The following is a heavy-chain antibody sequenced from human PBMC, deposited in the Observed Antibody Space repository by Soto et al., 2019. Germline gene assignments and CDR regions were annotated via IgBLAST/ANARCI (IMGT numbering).Heavy chain of an antibody. V-gene: IGHV3-23*01. CDR2: ISGSGGST. CDR1: GFTFSSYA. Sequence: GGSLRLSCAASGFTFSSYAMSWVRQAPGKGLEWVSAISGSGGSTYYADSVKGRFTISRDNSKNTLYLQMNSLRAEDTAVYYCVIVVVPAAMGNWFDPWGQGTLVTVSS. CDR3: VIVVVPAAMGNWFDP. J-gene: IGHJ5*02. D-gene: IGHD2-2*01.